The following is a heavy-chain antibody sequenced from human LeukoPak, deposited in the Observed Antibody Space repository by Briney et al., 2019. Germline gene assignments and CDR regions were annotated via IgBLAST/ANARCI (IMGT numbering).Heavy chain of an antibody. D-gene: IGHD6-13*01. V-gene: IGHV3-30*02. Sequence: QSGGSLRLSCAASGFTFSSYGLHWVRQAPGKGLEWVAFIRYDESNKYYADSVKGRFTISRDNAKNSLYLQMNSLRAEDTAVYYCARALGSSSWHLKWDYYYYMDVWGKGTTVTVSS. CDR1: GFTFSSYG. J-gene: IGHJ6*03. CDR3: ARALGSSSWHLKWDYYYYMDV. CDR2: IRYDESNK.